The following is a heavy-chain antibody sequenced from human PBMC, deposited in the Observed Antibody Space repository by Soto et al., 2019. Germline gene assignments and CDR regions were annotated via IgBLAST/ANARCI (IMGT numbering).Heavy chain of an antibody. Sequence: SEALSLTCAVSGGSVSSGGCYCRLIRQHPGKSLEWIGYIYYSGSTYYNPSLKSRVTISVDTSKNQFSLKLSSVTAAATAVYYCARLGGSSPFDPWGQGTLVTVSS. D-gene: IGHD6-6*01. V-gene: IGHV4-31*11. J-gene: IGHJ5*02. CDR3: ARLGGSSPFDP. CDR2: IYYSGST. CDR1: GGSVSSGGCY.